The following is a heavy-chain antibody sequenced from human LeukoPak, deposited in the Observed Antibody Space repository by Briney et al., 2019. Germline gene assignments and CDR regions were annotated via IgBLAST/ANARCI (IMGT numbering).Heavy chain of an antibody. D-gene: IGHD1-7*01. Sequence: GASVKVSCKASGYTFTSYAMHWVRQAPGQRLEWMGWISAYNGNTNYAQKLQGRVTMTTDTSTSTAYMELRSLRSDDTAVYYCARGETTYYFDYWGQGTLVTVSS. CDR2: ISAYNGNT. CDR1: GYTFTSYA. V-gene: IGHV1-18*01. J-gene: IGHJ4*02. CDR3: ARGETTYYFDY.